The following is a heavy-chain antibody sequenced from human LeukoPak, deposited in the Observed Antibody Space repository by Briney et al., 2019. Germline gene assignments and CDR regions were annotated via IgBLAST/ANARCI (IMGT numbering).Heavy chain of an antibody. CDR3: ARSMTGSYYFADAFDI. D-gene: IGHD1-26*01. Sequence: ASVKVSCKVSGYTLTELSMHWVRQAPGKGLEWMGGFDPEDGETIYAQKFQGRVTMTRDTSTSTVYMELSSLRSEDTAVYYCARSMTGSYYFADAFDIWGQGTMVTVSS. J-gene: IGHJ3*02. V-gene: IGHV1-24*01. CDR2: FDPEDGET. CDR1: GYTLTELS.